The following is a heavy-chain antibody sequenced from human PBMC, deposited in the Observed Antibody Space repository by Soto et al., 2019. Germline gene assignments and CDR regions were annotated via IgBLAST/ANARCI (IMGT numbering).Heavy chain of an antibody. CDR3: AKIKGAITFLHFDT. V-gene: IGHV3-23*01. CDR1: TSNLKNYA. D-gene: IGHD3-16*01. Sequence: GSLRLSCVDSTSNLKNYAMAWVRQAPGKGLEWVSALTDTGGSTYYAASVKGRFTISRDNSRNTLFLQMDRLRVDDTAAYYCAKIKGAITFLHFDTWGQGTLVTVSS. CDR2: LTDTGGST. J-gene: IGHJ4*02.